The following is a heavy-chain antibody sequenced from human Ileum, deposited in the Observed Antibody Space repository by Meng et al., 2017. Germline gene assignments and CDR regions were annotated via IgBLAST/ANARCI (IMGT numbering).Heavy chain of an antibody. J-gene: IGHJ4*02. CDR3: ARHGGYYQDF. D-gene: IGHD4-23*01. V-gene: IGHV4-4*02. CDR1: GASMSVVSY. Sequence: QGELQGSGPGLGKGSEPLSLSFSVSGASMSVVSYWSWVRQSPGKGLEWIGRIDHLGIAYYKPSLKSRVTMSIDQSKSQLSLRLTSVSAADTAVYYCARHGGYYQDFWGQGTLVTVSS. CDR2: IDHLGIA.